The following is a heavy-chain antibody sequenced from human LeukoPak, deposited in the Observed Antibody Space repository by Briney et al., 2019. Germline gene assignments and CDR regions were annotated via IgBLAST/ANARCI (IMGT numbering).Heavy chain of an antibody. J-gene: IGHJ4*02. CDR3: ARASVGSSTNLLFDY. CDR1: GYTFTGYY. V-gene: IGHV1-2*02. Sequence: ASVKVSCKASGYTFTGYYMHWVRQAPGQGLEWMGWINPNSGGTNYAQKFQGRVTMIRDTSISTAYMELSRLRSDDTAVYYCARASVGSSTNLLFDYWGQGTLVTVSS. CDR2: INPNSGGT. D-gene: IGHD2-2*01.